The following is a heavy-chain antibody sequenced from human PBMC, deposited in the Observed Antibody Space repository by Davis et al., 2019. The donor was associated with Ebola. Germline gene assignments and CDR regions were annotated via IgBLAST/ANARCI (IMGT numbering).Heavy chain of an antibody. Sequence: AASVTVSCKASGYIFINYGINWVRQAPGPGLEWMGWISAYYGTTNYAQTLQGRVTMTTDTSTSTAYMELRSLRSDDTAVYYCARDMGMVQEANWFDPWGQGTLVTVSS. D-gene: IGHD3-10*01. V-gene: IGHV1-18*01. CDR2: ISAYYGTT. CDR3: ARDMGMVQEANWFDP. CDR1: GYIFINYG. J-gene: IGHJ5*02.